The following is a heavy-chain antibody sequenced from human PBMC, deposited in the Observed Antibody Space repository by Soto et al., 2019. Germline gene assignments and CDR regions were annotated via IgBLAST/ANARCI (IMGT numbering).Heavy chain of an antibody. V-gene: IGHV3-48*03. J-gene: IGHJ3*02. CDR1: GFTFSSYE. D-gene: IGHD1-26*01. CDR3: ARAQWELLAFDI. CDR2: ISSGGSTI. Sequence: GSLRLSCAASGFTFSSYEMNWVRQAPGKGLEWVSYISSGGSTIYYADSVKGRFTISRDNAKNSLYLQMNSLRAEDTAVYYCARAQWELLAFDIWGQGTMVTVSS.